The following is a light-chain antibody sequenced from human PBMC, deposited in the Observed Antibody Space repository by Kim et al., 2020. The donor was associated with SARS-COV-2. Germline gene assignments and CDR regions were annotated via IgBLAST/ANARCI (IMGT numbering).Light chain of an antibody. Sequence: LTQPASVSGSPGQSITISCTGTSSDVGGYNYVSWYQQHPGKAPKLMIYDVSKRPSGVSNRFSGSKSGNTASLTISGLQAEDEADYYCSSYTSSSTFAVFGGGTQLTVL. CDR1: SSDVGGYNY. V-gene: IGLV2-14*01. CDR2: DVS. J-gene: IGLJ3*02. CDR3: SSYTSSSTFAV.